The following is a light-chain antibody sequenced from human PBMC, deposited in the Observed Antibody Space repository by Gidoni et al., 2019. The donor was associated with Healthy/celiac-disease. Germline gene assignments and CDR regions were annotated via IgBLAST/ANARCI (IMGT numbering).Light chain of an antibody. CDR2: DAS. J-gene: IGKJ2*01. CDR1: QSVSSY. CDR3: QQRRHWPPDPSP. Sequence: EIVLTQSPATLSLSPGARTTLSCRASQSVSSYLDWYKQKPGQAPRLLIYDASNSATGIPARFSGSGSVTDFTLTISSLEPEDFAVYYCQQRRHWPPDPSPFGQGTKLEIK. V-gene: IGKV3-11*01.